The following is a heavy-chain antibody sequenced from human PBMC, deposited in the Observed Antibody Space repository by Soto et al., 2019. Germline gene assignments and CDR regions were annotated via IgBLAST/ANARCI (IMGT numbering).Heavy chain of an antibody. CDR3: ARLLFGAANWFDP. CDR2: IYYSGST. J-gene: IGHJ5*02. CDR1: GGSISSYY. V-gene: IGHV4-59*01. D-gene: IGHD3-10*01. Sequence: TSETLSLTCTVSGGSISSYYWSWIRQPPGKGLEWIGYIYYSGSTNYNPSLKSRVTISVDTSKNQFSLKLSSVTAADTAVYYCARLLFGAANWFDPWGQGTLVTVS.